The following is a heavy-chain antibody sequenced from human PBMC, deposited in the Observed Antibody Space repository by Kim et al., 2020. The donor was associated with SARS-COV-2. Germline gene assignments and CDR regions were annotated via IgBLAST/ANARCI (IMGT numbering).Heavy chain of an antibody. J-gene: IGHJ4*02. CDR3: GGATPGYFDY. CDR1: GFTFSSYG. V-gene: IGHV3-33*01. CDR2: IWYDGSNK. Sequence: GGSLRLSCAASGFTFSSYGMHWVRQAPGKGLEWVAVIWYDGSNKYYADSVKGRFTISRDNSKNTLYLQMNSLRAEDTAVYYCGGATPGYFDYWGRGALVTVSS.